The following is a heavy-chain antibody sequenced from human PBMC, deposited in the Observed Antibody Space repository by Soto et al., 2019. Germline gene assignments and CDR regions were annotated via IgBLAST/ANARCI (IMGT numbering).Heavy chain of an antibody. CDR2: INTYNGNT. D-gene: IGHD3-16*01. V-gene: IGHV1-18*01. CDR1: GYTFTRYG. CDR3: AMVDVYVTPSPQDD. Sequence: QVQLVQSGAEVKNPGASVKVSCKASGYTFTRYGIGWARQAPGQGLEWMGWINTYNGNTSNAENVQGSVTRTKDTSRSTADMEQRRLRSTNTAIYDCAMVDVYVTPSPQDDWGQGTTVIVSS. J-gene: IGHJ6*02.